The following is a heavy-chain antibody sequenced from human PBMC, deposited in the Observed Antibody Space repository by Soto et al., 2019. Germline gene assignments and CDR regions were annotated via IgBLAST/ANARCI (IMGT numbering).Heavy chain of an antibody. J-gene: IGHJ4*02. CDR1: GLTLSSYG. CDR2: ISAYNGNT. Sequence: GPVKVSRKAFGLTLSSYGISWGRQAPGQGLEWMGWISAYNGNTNYAQKLQGRVTMTTDTSTSTAYMELRSLRSDDTAVYYCARASGSYFLDYWGQGTLVTVSS. D-gene: IGHD1-26*01. V-gene: IGHV1-18*01. CDR3: ARASGSYFLDY.